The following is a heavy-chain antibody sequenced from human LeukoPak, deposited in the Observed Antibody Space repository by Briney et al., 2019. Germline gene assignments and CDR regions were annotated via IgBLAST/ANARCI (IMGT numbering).Heavy chain of an antibody. CDR1: GFTFSTYA. D-gene: IGHD5-24*01. J-gene: IGHJ4*02. CDR2: ISGSGGAT. Sequence: GGSLRLSCAASGFTFSTYAMSWVRQAPGKGLEWVSAISGSGGATYYADSVKGRFTISRDNSKNTLYLQVSSLRAEDTAVYYCAKDPLAGYNPYYFDYWGQGTLVTVSS. CDR3: AKDPLAGYNPYYFDY. V-gene: IGHV3-23*01.